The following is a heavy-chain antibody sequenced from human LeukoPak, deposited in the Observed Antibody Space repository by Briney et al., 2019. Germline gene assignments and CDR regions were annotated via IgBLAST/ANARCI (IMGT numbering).Heavy chain of an antibody. D-gene: IGHD2-2*01. J-gene: IGHJ3*02. CDR2: IHYSGST. CDR3: ARGGVVVVPAASDAFDI. V-gene: IGHV4-59*01. CDR1: GGSISGYY. Sequence: PSETLSLTCTVSGGSISGYYWSWLRQPPGKGLEWIGCIHYSGSTNYNPSLKSRVTISVDTSKNQFSLKLSSVTAADTAAYYCARGGVVVVPAASDAFDIWGQGTMVTVSS.